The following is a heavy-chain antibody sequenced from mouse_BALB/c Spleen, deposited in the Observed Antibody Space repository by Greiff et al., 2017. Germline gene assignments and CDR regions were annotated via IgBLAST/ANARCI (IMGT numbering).Heavy chain of an antibody. CDR1: GFTFSSYW. V-gene: IGHV6-6*02. CDR3: TGGNHYYAMDY. J-gene: IGHJ4*01. CDR2: IRLKSDNYAT. D-gene: IGHD2-1*01. Sequence: EVKLMESGGGLVQPGGSMKLSCVASGFTFSSYWMSWVRQSPEKGLEWVAEIRLKSDNYATHYAESVKGKFTISRDDSKSRLYLQMNSLRAEDTGIYYCTGGNHYYAMDYWGQGTSVTVSS.